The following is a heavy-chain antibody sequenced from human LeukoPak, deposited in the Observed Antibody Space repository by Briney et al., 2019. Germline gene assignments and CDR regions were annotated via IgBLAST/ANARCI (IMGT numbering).Heavy chain of an antibody. CDR2: IYYSGST. J-gene: IGHJ4*02. CDR1: GGSISSGGYY. D-gene: IGHD6-19*01. Sequence: SQTLSLTCTVSGGSISSGGYYWSWIRQHPGTGLEWIGYIYYSGSTYYNPSLKSRVTISVDTSKNQFSLKLSSVTAADTAVYYCARERSSGYYFDYWGQGTLVTVSS. CDR3: ARERSSGYYFDY. V-gene: IGHV4-31*03.